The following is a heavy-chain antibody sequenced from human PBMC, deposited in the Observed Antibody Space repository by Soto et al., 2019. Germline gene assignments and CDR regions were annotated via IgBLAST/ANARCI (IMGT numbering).Heavy chain of an antibody. CDR2: ISYDGSNK. D-gene: IGHD6-6*01. CDR3: AKAPLRSIAAVDY. V-gene: IGHV3-30*18. J-gene: IGHJ4*02. CDR1: GLTFSSYG. Sequence: VGSLRLSCAASGLTFSSYGMHWVRQAPGKGLEWVAVISYDGSNKYYADSVKGRFTISRDNSKNTLYLQMNSLRAEDTAVYYCAKAPLRSIAAVDYWGQGTLVTVSS.